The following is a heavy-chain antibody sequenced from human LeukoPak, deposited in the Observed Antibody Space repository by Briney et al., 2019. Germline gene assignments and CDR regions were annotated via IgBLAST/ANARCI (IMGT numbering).Heavy chain of an antibody. J-gene: IGHJ4*02. Sequence: GGSLRLSCAASGFTFSSYAMHWVRQAPGKGLEWVAVISYDGSNKYYADSVKGRFTISRDNSKNTLYLQMNSLRAEDTAVYYCARVRRPGQWLAANYFDYWGQGTLVTVSS. CDR1: GFTFSSYA. CDR2: ISYDGSNK. V-gene: IGHV3-30*04. D-gene: IGHD6-19*01. CDR3: ARVRRPGQWLAANYFDY.